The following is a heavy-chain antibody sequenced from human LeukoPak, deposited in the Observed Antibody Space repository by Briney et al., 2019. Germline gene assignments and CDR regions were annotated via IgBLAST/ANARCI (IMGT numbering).Heavy chain of an antibody. CDR1: GYTFTGYH. CDR3: TRRPGSCSGNTCYSEYNFDY. V-gene: IGHV1-2*02. D-gene: IGHD2-15*01. CDR2: IIPNSGAT. J-gene: IGHJ4*02. Sequence: ASVKVSCKTSGYTFTGYHIHWVRQAPGQGLEWMGWIIPNSGATNYAQKFQGSVTMTRDTSITTAYMEVIRLRSDDTAVYYCTRRPGSCSGNTCYSEYNFDYWGQGTLVTVSS.